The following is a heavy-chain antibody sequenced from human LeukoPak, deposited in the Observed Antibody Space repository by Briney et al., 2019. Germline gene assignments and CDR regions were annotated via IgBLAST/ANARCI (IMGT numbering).Heavy chain of an antibody. CDR1: GFTFSSYA. CDR2: ISGGGGSK. CDR3: ARATLAVQYYFDY. V-gene: IGHV3-23*01. J-gene: IGHJ4*02. D-gene: IGHD6-6*01. Sequence: GGSLRLSCAASGFTFSSYAMSWVRQAPGKGLEWVSAISGGGGSKYYADSVKGRFTISRDNSKNTLYVQMNSLRAEDTAVYYCARATLAVQYYFDYWGQGTLVTVSS.